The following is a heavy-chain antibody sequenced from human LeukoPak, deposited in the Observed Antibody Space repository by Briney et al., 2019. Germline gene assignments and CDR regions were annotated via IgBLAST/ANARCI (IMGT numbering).Heavy chain of an antibody. CDR3: ARGVPAARYPPAWFDP. CDR1: GYSFSSYW. J-gene: IGHJ5*02. D-gene: IGHD2-2*01. V-gene: IGHV5-51*01. CDR2: IYPGDSDT. Sequence: GESLKISCKGSGYSFSSYWIGWVRQMPGKGLEWMGIIYPGDSDTRYSPSFQGQVTISADTSISTAYLQWSSLKAPDTAMYYCARGVPAARYPPAWFDPWGQGTLVTVSS.